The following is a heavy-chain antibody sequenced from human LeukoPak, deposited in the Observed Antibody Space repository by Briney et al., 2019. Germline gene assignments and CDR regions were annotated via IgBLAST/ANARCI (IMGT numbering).Heavy chain of an antibody. CDR1: GGSISSYY. J-gene: IGHJ4*02. V-gene: IGHV4-59*08. D-gene: IGHD1-1*01. CDR2: IYYSGST. CDR3: ARWERHSKNWSSPSFGY. Sequence: PSETLSLTCTVSGGSISSYYWSWIRQPPGKGLEWIGYIYYSGSTNYNPSLRSRVTLSVGTSKNQFSLKLNSVTAADTAVYYCARWERHSKNWSSPSFGYWGQGTLVTVSS.